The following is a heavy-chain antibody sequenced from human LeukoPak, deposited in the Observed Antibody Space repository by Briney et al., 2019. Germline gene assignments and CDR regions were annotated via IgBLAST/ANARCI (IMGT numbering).Heavy chain of an antibody. CDR1: GFTFSSYW. CDR2: IKQDGSEK. CDR3: ARDPYGNYVVGGY. Sequence: GGSLRLSCAASGFTFSSYWMSWVRQAPGKGLEWVANIKQDGSEKYYVDSVKGRFTISRDNAKNSLYLQMNSLRAEDTAVYYCARDPYGNYVVGGYWGQGTLVTVSS. D-gene: IGHD4-11*01. V-gene: IGHV3-7*01. J-gene: IGHJ4*02.